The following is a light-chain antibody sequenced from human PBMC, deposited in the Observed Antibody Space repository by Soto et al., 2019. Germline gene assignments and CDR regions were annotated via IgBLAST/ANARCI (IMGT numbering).Light chain of an antibody. CDR2: GVS. CDR1: DSDVGGYNY. Sequence: QSALTQPASVSGSPGQSITISCTGTDSDVGGYNYVSWYQQHPGKAPKHMIYGVSNRPSGVSNRFSGSKSGNTASLTISGLQADDEANYYCSSFTSSTTPHVVFGGGTKLTVL. CDR3: SSFTSSTTPHVV. V-gene: IGLV2-14*01. J-gene: IGLJ2*01.